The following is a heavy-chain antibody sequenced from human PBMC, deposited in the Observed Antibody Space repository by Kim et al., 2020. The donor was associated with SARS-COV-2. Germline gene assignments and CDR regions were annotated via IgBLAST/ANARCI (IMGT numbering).Heavy chain of an antibody. CDR3: ARASPVTTFYYYYYGIDV. J-gene: IGHJ6*02. Sequence: SATLSLTCAVYGGSFSGYYWSWIRQPPGKGLEWIGAINHSGSTNYNPSLKSRVTISADTSKNQFSLRLSSVTAADTAVYYCARASPVTTFYYYYYGIDVWGQGTTVSLSS. CDR1: GGSFSGYY. D-gene: IGHD4-17*01. V-gene: IGHV4-34*01. CDR2: INHSGST.